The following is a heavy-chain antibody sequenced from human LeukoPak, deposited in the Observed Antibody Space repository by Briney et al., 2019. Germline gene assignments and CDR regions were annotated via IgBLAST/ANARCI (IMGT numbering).Heavy chain of an antibody. D-gene: IGHD6-13*01. Sequence: SETLSLTCTVSGGSISSRSYYWGWIRQPPGKGLEWIGEINHSGSTNYNPSLKSRVTISVDTSKNQFSLKLSSVTAADTAVYYCALPSSWHPAPFKYWGQGTLVTVSS. CDR2: INHSGST. V-gene: IGHV4-39*07. J-gene: IGHJ4*02. CDR3: ALPSSWHPAPFKY. CDR1: GGSISSRSYY.